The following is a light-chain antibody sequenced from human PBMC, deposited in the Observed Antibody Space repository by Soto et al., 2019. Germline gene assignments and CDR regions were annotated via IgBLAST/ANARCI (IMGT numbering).Light chain of an antibody. CDR3: QQYGNSRWT. J-gene: IGKJ1*01. CDR2: GAS. V-gene: IGKV3-20*01. Sequence: EILVRQSPVTLSLSPGERATLSCRASQSVDSSFLGWYQQKPGQSPRLLIYGASSRASGVPDRFSGSGSGTDFTLTISRLEPEDFAVYYCQQYGNSRWTFGQGTKVDI. CDR1: QSVDSSF.